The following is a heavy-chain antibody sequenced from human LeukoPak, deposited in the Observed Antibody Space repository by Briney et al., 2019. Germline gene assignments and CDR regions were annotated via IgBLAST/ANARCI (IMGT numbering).Heavy chain of an antibody. CDR1: GYTFTSYG. CDR3: ASVRYCSSTSCYPYYYYYYMDV. D-gene: IGHD2-2*01. CDR2: ISAYNGNT. J-gene: IGHJ6*03. Sequence: ASVKVSCKASGYTFTSYGISWVRRAPGQGLEWMGWISAYNGNTNYAQKLQGRVTMTTDTSTSTAYMELRSLRSDDTAVYYCASVRYCSSTSCYPYYYYYYMDVWGKGTTVTVSS. V-gene: IGHV1-18*01.